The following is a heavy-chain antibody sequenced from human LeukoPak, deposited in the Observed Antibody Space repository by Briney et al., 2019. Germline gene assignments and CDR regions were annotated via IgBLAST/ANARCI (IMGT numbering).Heavy chain of an antibody. J-gene: IGHJ4*02. CDR3: ARSDDLITIFGVGKN. Sequence: PSETLSLTCAVYGGSFSGYYWSWIRQPPGKGLEWIGEINHSGSTNYNPSLKSRVTISVDTSKNQFSLKLSSVTAADTAVYYCARSDDLITIFGVGKNGGQGTLVTVSS. V-gene: IGHV4-34*01. CDR1: GGSFSGYY. CDR2: INHSGST. D-gene: IGHD3-3*01.